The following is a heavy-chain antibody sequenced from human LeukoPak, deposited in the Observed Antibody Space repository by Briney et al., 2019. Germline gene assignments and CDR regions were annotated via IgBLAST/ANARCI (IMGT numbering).Heavy chain of an antibody. CDR2: IHYNGNT. Sequence: SETLSLTCTVSGGSLTPYYWTWIRQPPGKGLEWIGYIHYNGNTNYNPSLKSRVTMSVDTSENQFSLILTSVTAADTAVYYCARIPDTSGWPLDYWGQGTLVTVSS. V-gene: IGHV4-59*08. CDR1: GGSLTPYY. D-gene: IGHD6-25*01. CDR3: ARIPDTSGWPLDY. J-gene: IGHJ4*02.